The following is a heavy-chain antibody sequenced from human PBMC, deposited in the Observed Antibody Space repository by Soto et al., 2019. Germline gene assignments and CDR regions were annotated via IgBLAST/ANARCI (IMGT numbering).Heavy chain of an antibody. J-gene: IGHJ5*02. CDR3: ARGRRSKTATACTWWFDP. CDR2: IYYPGLT. D-gene: IGHD3-16*01. Sequence: QLQLQESGSGLLKPSQTLSLNCSVSGDSISSGGLSWNWLRQSPGSGLEWIGYIYYPGLTYCNPSLQCRPPMSRDTSENHVSLCLSSVTAAASPVSYSARGRRSKTATACTWWFDPWGPGTLVTVSS. V-gene: IGHV4-30-2*06. CDR1: GDSISSGGLS.